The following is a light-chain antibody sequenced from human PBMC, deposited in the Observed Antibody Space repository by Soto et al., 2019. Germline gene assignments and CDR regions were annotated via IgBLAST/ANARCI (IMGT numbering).Light chain of an antibody. CDR3: QQYLSSPPYG. CDR2: DAS. CDR1: QTISSY. V-gene: IGKV3-20*01. Sequence: EIVLTQSPGTLYLSPGETATLSCRASQTISSYLAWYQHKPGQAPRLLIYDASSRATGIPDRFSGSGSGTDFTLTISRLEPEDFTVYYCQQYLSSPPYGFGQGTKLEI. J-gene: IGKJ2*03.